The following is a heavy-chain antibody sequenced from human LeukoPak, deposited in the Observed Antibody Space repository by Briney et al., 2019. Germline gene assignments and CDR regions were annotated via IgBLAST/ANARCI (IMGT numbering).Heavy chain of an antibody. CDR3: ARGDYYDGSGPFDY. D-gene: IGHD3-22*01. Sequence: GGSLRLSCAASGFTFSSYGMHWVRQAPGKGLEWVAVIWYDGSNKYYADSVKGRFTISRDNSKNTLYLQMNSLRAEDTAVYYCARGDYYDGSGPFDYWGQGTLVTVSS. CDR1: GFTFSSYG. CDR2: IWYDGSNK. J-gene: IGHJ4*02. V-gene: IGHV3-33*01.